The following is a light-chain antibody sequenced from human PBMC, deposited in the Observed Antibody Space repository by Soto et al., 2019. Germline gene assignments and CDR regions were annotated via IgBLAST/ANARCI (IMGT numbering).Light chain of an antibody. Sequence: DIVMTQSPLSLPVTPGEPASISCRSSQSLLHSNGYNYLDWYLQKPGQSPQLLIYLGSNRASGVPDRFSGSGSGTDFTLKISRVEAEDVGVYYCMQALQTPPTRVLGITFGQGTRLEIK. V-gene: IGKV2-28*01. CDR3: MQALQTPPTRVLGIT. J-gene: IGKJ5*01. CDR1: QSLLHSNGYNY. CDR2: LGS.